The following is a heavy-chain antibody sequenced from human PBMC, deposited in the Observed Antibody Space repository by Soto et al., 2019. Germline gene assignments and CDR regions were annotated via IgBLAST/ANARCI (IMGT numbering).Heavy chain of an antibody. D-gene: IGHD3-10*01. CDR1: GYTFTTYG. CDR2: ISGYNGHT. J-gene: IGHJ6*02. Sequence: QVQLVQSGAEVRKPGASVKVSCKASGYTFTTYGISWVRQAPGQGLEWMGWISGYNGHTKYAQKFQGRVTMTTDTTTSTASTDLRSLRSDDTAVYYCATHGEMPYYYYGLDVWGQGTTVTVSS. CDR3: ATHGEMPYYYYGLDV. V-gene: IGHV1-18*01.